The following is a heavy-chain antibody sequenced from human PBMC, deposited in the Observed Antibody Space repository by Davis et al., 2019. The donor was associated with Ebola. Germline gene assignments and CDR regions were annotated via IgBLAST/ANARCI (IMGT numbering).Heavy chain of an antibody. Sequence: GESLEISCATSGFTFSSYWMHWVRQAPGKGLVWVSRINSDGSSTSYADSVKGRFTISRDNAKNTLYLQMNSLRAEDTAVYYCASERWLQYFDYWGQGTLVTVSS. V-gene: IGHV3-74*01. J-gene: IGHJ4*02. D-gene: IGHD5-24*01. CDR1: GFTFSSYW. CDR3: ASERWLQYFDY. CDR2: INSDGSST.